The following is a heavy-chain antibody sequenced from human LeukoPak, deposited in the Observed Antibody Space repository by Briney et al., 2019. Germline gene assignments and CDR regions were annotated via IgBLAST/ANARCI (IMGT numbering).Heavy chain of an antibody. D-gene: IGHD5-18*01. Sequence: ASVKVSCKASGYTFTSYDINWVRQATGQGLEWMGWMNPNSGNTGYAQKFQGRVTMTRNTSISTAYMELSSLRSEDTAVYYCAREWDTAMVSNYYGMDVWGQGTTVTVSS. V-gene: IGHV1-8*01. CDR1: GYTFTSYD. CDR2: MNPNSGNT. CDR3: AREWDTAMVSNYYGMDV. J-gene: IGHJ6*02.